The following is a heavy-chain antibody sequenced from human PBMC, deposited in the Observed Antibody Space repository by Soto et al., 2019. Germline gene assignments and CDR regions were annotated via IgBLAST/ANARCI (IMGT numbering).Heavy chain of an antibody. J-gene: IGHJ4*02. CDR2: INPYNGNT. Sequence: QVQLAQSGAEVKKPGASVKVSCKASGYTFTSYGISWVRQAPGQGLEWMAWINPYNGNTKYAEKFLGRVTVTTDTSKATAYMEVRSLTSDDTAVFYCARVGVGLAAPRVWPYWGQGTPVTVSS. CDR3: ARVGVGLAAPRVWPY. CDR1: GYTFTSYG. V-gene: IGHV1-18*01. D-gene: IGHD6-13*01.